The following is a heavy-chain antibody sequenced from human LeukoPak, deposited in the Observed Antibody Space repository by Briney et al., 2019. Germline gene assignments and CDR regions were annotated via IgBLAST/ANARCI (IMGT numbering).Heavy chain of an antibody. CDR3: ARPIRYYGSGTRGAWFDP. CDR1: GYSISRVYY. D-gene: IGHD3-10*01. CDR2: IYHSGST. J-gene: IGHJ5*02. Sequence: SETLSLTCTASGYSISRVYYWGWMRQPPGNGLEWIGSIYHSGSTYYNPSVKSRVTISVDTSKNQFSLKLSSVTAADTAVYYCARPIRYYGSGTRGAWFDPWGQGTLVTVSS. V-gene: IGHV4-38-2*02.